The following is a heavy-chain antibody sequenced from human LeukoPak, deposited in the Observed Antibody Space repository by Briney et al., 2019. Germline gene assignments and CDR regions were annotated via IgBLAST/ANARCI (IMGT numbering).Heavy chain of an antibody. CDR1: GYTFIKYG. Sequence: ASVKVSCKAPGYTFIKYGISWVRRAPGRGLEWMGWISVVDGDVDYAEDLQTRVTLTAERYTNAVYMELRSLRPDDTAEYYCVRDADTSRGRDPWGQGTLVKVSS. D-gene: IGHD1-26*01. CDR3: VRDADTSRGRDP. CDR2: ISVVDGDV. V-gene: IGHV1-18*01. J-gene: IGHJ5*02.